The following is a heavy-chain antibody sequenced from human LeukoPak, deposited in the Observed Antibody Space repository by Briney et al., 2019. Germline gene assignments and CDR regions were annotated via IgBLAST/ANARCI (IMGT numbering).Heavy chain of an antibody. V-gene: IGHV1-24*01. CDR1: GYTLTELS. D-gene: IGHD2-2*01. CDR3: AIFAVVPAAIGPGAFDI. Sequence: ASVKVSCKVSGYTLTELSMHWVRQAPGKGLEWMGGFDPEDGETIYAQKFQGRVTMTEDTSTDTAYMELSSLRSEDTAVYYCAIFAVVPAAIGPGAFDIWGQGTMVTVSS. J-gene: IGHJ3*02. CDR2: FDPEDGET.